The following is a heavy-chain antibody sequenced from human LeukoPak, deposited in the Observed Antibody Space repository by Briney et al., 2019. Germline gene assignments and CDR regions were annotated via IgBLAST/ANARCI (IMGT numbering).Heavy chain of an antibody. V-gene: IGHV3-53*01. D-gene: IGHD6-19*01. CDR1: GFTVSSNY. CDR3: ASILAPGIAVAGTYYYGMDV. J-gene: IGHJ6*02. CDR2: IYSGGST. Sequence: GGSLRLSCAASGFTVSSNYMSWVRQAPGKGLEWVSVIYSGGSTYYADSVKGRFTISRDNSKNTQYLQMNSLRAEDTAVYYCASILAPGIAVAGTYYYGMDVWGQGTTVTVSS.